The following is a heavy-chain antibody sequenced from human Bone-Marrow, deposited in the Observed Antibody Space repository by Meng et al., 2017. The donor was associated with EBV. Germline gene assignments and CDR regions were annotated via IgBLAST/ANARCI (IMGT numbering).Heavy chain of an antibody. Sequence: QVQLQVAGLGLVEQSGTLTLTCSVAGGSISSSNCWSWIRQPPGKGLEWIGEIYHSGSTNYNPSLKSRVTISVDKSKNQFSLKLSSVTAADTAVYYCARVPTLWYFDYWGQGTLVTVSS. J-gene: IGHJ4*02. CDR3: ARVPTLWYFDY. D-gene: IGHD2-21*01. CDR2: IYHSGST. CDR1: GGSISSSNC. V-gene: IGHV4-4*02.